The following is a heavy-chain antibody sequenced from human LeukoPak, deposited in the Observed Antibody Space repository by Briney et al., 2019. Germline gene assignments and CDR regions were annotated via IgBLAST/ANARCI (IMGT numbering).Heavy chain of an antibody. CDR3: AKDTANIH. D-gene: IGHD2/OR15-2a*01. V-gene: IGHV3-9*01. CDR1: GFTFDDYA. J-gene: IGHJ4*02. CDR2: ISWNSGSI. Sequence: GGSLRLSCAASGFTFDDYAMHWVRQAPGKGLEWVSGISWNSGSIGYADSVKGRFTISRDNSKNTLYLQMNSLRAEDTAVYYCAKDTANIHWGQGTLVIVSS.